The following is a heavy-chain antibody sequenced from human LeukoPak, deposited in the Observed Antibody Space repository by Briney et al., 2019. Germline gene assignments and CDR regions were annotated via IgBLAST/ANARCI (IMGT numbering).Heavy chain of an antibody. D-gene: IGHD2-2*01. CDR2: MNPNSGNT. J-gene: IGHJ6*02. V-gene: IGHV1-8*01. CDR3: ARVEADCSSTSCYPYYYYYYGMDV. Sequence: ASVKVSCKASGYTFTSYGINWVRQATGQGLEWMGWMNPNSGNTGYAQKFQGRVTMTRNTSISTAYMELSSLRSEDTAVYYCARVEADCSSTSCYPYYYYYYGMDVWGQGTTVTVS. CDR1: GYTFTSYG.